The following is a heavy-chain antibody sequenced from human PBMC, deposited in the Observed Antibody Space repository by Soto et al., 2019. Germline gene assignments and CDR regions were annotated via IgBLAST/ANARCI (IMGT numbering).Heavy chain of an antibody. V-gene: IGHV3-21*01. CDR1: GFTFSSYS. Sequence: GGSLRLSCAASGFTFSSYSMNWVRQAPGKGLEWVSSISSSSSYIYYADSVKGRFAISRDNAKNSLYLQMNSLRAEDTAVYYCARATREDYGGDYWGQGTLVTVSS. CDR3: ARATREDYGGDY. D-gene: IGHD4-17*01. CDR2: ISSSSSYI. J-gene: IGHJ4*02.